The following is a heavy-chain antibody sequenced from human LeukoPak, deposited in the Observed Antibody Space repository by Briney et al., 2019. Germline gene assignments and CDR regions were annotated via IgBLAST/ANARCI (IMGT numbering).Heavy chain of an antibody. CDR3: VRVPPGTTIYAY. CDR1: GYTFTSYH. J-gene: IGHJ4*02. D-gene: IGHD1-14*01. Sequence: ASVKVSCKASGYTFTSYHINWVRQATGQGLEWVGWMNPNNSDIGYAQKFQGRVTMTRNTSIGTAYMELSSLRSEDTAIYYCVRVPPGTTIYAYWGQGTLVAVSS. V-gene: IGHV1-8*01. CDR2: MNPNNSDI.